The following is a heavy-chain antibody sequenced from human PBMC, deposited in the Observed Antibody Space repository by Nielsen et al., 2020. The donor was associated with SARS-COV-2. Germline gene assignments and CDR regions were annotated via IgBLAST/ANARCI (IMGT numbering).Heavy chain of an antibody. V-gene: IGHV4-31*03. CDR3: ARRNGSGYYRQFDY. CDR1: GGSISSGGYY. CDR2: IYYSGST. J-gene: IGHJ4*02. D-gene: IGHD3-22*01. Sequence: SETLSLTCTVSGGSISSGGYYWSWIRQHPGKGLEWIGYIYYSGSTNYNPSLKSRVTISVDTSKNQFSLKLSSVTAADTAVYYCARRNGSGYYRQFDYWGQGTLVTVSS.